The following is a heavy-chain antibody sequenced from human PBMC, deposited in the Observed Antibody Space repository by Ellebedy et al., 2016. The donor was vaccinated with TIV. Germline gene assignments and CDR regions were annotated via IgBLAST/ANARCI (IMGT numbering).Heavy chain of an antibody. CDR1: GFTFSSYA. CDR2: ISGSGGST. V-gene: IGHV3-23*01. Sequence: GESLKISCAASGFTFSSYAMSWVRQAPGKGLEWVSAISGSGGSTYYANSVKGRFTISRDNSKNTLYLQMNSLGAEDTAVYYCAKNRRFLEWSRYYFDYWGQGTLVTVSS. CDR3: AKNRRFLEWSRYYFDY. J-gene: IGHJ4*02. D-gene: IGHD3-3*01.